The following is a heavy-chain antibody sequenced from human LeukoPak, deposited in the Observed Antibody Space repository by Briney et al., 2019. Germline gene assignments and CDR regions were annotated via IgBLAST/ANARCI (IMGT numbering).Heavy chain of an antibody. Sequence: SETLSLTCAVYGGSFSGYYWSWIRQPPGKGLEWIGEIIHSGSTNYNPSLKSRVTISVDTSKNQFSLKLSSVTAADTAVYYCARSERGVRGVTIKFYYWGQGTLVTVSS. CDR3: ARSERGVRGVTIKFYY. J-gene: IGHJ4*02. CDR2: IIHSGST. V-gene: IGHV4-34*12. CDR1: GGSFSGYY. D-gene: IGHD3-10*01.